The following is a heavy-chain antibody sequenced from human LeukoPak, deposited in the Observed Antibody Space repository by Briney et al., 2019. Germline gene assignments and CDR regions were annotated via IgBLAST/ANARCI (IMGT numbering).Heavy chain of an antibody. J-gene: IGHJ6*02. D-gene: IGHD2-2*02. CDR2: IYYSGST. V-gene: IGHV4-31*03. CDR1: GGSISSGGYY. CDR3: ARDQVGYCSSTSCYRGYYYGMDV. Sequence: SETLSLTCTVSGGSISSGGYYWSWIRQHPGKGLEWIGYIYYSGSTYYNPSLKSRVTISVDTSKNQFSLKLSSVTAADTAVYYCARDQVGYCSSTSCYRGYYYGMDVCGQGTTVTVSS.